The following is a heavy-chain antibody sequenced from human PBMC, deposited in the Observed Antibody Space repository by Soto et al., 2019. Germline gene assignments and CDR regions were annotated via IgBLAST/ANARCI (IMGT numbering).Heavy chain of an antibody. CDR2: IIPISGTA. CDR3: ARSQGSSTSLEIYYYYYYGMDV. Sequence: QVQLVQSGAEVKKPGSSVNVSCKASGGTFSSYAISWVRQAPGQGLEWMGGIIPISGTANYAQKFQGRVTITADEPTSTAYMELSSLRSEDTAVYYCARSQGSSTSLEIYYYYYYGMDVWGQGTTVTVSS. D-gene: IGHD2-2*01. J-gene: IGHJ6*02. CDR1: GGTFSSYA. V-gene: IGHV1-69*01.